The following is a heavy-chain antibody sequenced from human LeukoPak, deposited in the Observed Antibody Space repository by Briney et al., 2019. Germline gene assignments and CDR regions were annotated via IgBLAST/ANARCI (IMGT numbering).Heavy chain of an antibody. CDR1: GGSISSHY. CDR2: ISNSEST. J-gene: IGHJ5*02. Sequence: SETLSLTCTVSGGSISSHYWSWIRQPPGKGLEGIGYISNSESTNYNPSLKSRVTISADTSKNQFSLRLTSVTAADTAVYYCARGGGSSNWFDPWGQGTLVTVSS. CDR3: ARGGGSSNWFDP. V-gene: IGHV4-59*11. D-gene: IGHD1-26*01.